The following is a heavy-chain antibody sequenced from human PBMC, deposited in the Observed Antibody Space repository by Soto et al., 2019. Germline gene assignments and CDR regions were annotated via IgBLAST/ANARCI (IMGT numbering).Heavy chain of an antibody. Sequence: SVKVSCKAYVYTFTTYGISWVRHAPGQVLQLMRWISAYNGNTNYAQKLQGRVTMTTDTSTSTAYMELRSLRSDDTAVYYCARDRSIAAAGKSRYYYYYGMDVWGQGTTVTVS. CDR2: ISAYNGNT. V-gene: IGHV1-18*04. J-gene: IGHJ6*02. CDR1: VYTFTTYG. D-gene: IGHD6-13*01. CDR3: ARDRSIAAAGKSRYYYYYGMDV.